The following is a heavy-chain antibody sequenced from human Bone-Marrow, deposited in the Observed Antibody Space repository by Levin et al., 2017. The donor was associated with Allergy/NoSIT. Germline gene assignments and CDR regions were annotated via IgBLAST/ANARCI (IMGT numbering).Heavy chain of an antibody. Sequence: SETLSLTCTVPGGSTSNYYWNWIRQPPGKALEWIGYIYHTGSASYNPSLKSRLNISLDTSKQQFSLRLTSVTAADTAMYFCARGLVVIPTASNWFDPWGPGTLVTVSS. J-gene: IGHJ5*02. D-gene: IGHD2-2*01. CDR2: IYHTGSA. CDR1: GGSTSNYY. V-gene: IGHV4-59*01. CDR3: ARGLVVIPTASNWFDP.